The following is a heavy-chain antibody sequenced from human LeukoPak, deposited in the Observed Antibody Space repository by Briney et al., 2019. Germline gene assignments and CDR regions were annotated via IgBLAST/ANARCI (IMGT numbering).Heavy chain of an antibody. CDR2: IYYSGST. D-gene: IGHD3-22*01. CDR3: ARDSYDSSGNYRSFDY. V-gene: IGHV4-59*01. Sequence: SETLSLTCTVSGGSISSYYWSWIRQPPGKGLEGIGYIYYSGSTNYNPSLKSRVTISVDTSKNQFSLKLSSVTAADTAMYYCARDSYDSSGNYRSFDYWGQGTQVTVSS. CDR1: GGSISSYY. J-gene: IGHJ4*02.